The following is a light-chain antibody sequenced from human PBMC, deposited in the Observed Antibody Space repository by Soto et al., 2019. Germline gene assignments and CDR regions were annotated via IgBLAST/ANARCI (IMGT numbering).Light chain of an antibody. Sequence: DIHMTQSPSTLSASVGDIITITCRASQSVSSWLAWYQQKPGKAPDLLIYKASILETGVPSRFGGSGSGINFTLTISSLQPDDCATYYCQQYNNYPKTFGQGTKLEI. CDR3: QQYNNYPKT. CDR1: QSVSSW. CDR2: KAS. J-gene: IGKJ2*01. V-gene: IGKV1-5*03.